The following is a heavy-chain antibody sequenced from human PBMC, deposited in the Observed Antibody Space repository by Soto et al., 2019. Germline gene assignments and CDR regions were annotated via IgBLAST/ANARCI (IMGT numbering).Heavy chain of an antibody. J-gene: IGHJ6*02. Sequence: SVKVSCKASVGTFSSYAISLVRRAPGQGLEWMGGIIPIFGTANYAQKFQGRVTITADESTSTAYMELSSPRSEDTAVYYCARVNAIFGVVTTRPDYYYYGMDAWGQGNTVTVSS. D-gene: IGHD3-3*01. V-gene: IGHV1-69*13. CDR2: IIPIFGTA. CDR1: VGTFSSYA. CDR3: ARVNAIFGVVTTRPDYYYYGMDA.